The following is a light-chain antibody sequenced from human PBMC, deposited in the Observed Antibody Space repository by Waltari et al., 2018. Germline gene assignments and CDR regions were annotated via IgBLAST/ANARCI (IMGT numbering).Light chain of an antibody. Sequence: QSALTQPAAVSGSPGQSVTIPCTGASRAIGRYDLVSWYQQHPGNAPKLVISDVTKRPSGVSDRFSGSKSGDTASLTISGLQFEDEADYYYCSYAGNYIWVFGGGTRLTVL. CDR3: CSYAGNYIWV. CDR1: SRAIGRYDL. V-gene: IGLV2-23*02. J-gene: IGLJ3*02. CDR2: DVT.